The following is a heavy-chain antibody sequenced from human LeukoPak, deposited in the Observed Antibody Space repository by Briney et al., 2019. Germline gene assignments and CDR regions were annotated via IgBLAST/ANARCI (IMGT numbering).Heavy chain of an antibody. V-gene: IGHV4-39*07. CDR3: ARDKNTVTTFYDY. J-gene: IGHJ4*02. CDR2: IYYSGST. CDR1: GGSISSSSYY. Sequence: SETLSLTCTVSGGSISSSSYYWGWIRQPPGKGLEWIGSIYYSGSTYYNPSLKSRVTISVDTSKNQFSLKLSSVTAADTAVYYCARDKNTVTTFYDYWGQGTLVTVSS. D-gene: IGHD4-17*01.